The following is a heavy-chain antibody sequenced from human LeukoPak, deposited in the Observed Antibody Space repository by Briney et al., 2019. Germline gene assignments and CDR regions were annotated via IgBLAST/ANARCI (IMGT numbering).Heavy chain of an antibody. CDR3: ATEGIEELSPHDH. V-gene: IGHV3-11*04. CDR1: GFDITNKY. J-gene: IGHJ4*02. CDR2: ISSNGYTI. Sequence: PGGSLRLSCAVSGFDITNKYMAWIRQAPGMGLQWVSYISSNGYTIYYEDSVMGRFTISRDNAKNAFYLQMNSLRDDDTAVYYCATEGIEELSPHDHWGQGTLVTVSS. D-gene: IGHD1-7*01.